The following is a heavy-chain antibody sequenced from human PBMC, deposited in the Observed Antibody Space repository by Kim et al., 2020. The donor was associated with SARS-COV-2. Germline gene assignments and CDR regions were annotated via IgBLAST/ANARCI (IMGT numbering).Heavy chain of an antibody. Sequence: GGSLRLSCAASGFTFSSYGMHWVRQAPGKGLEWVAVISFDGSNKYYADSVKGRFTISRDNSKNTLYLQMNSLRSEDTAVYYCARDRGYSTGWSEYFFDYWGQGPLVTVSS. CDR1: GFTFSSYG. D-gene: IGHD6-19*01. J-gene: IGHJ4*02. CDR3: ARDRGYSTGWSEYFFDY. V-gene: IGHV3-33*05. CDR2: ISFDGSNK.